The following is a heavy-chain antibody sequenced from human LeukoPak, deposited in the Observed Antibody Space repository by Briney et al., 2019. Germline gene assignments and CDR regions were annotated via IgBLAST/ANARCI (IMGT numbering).Heavy chain of an antibody. CDR1: GFTFSSNY. CDR3: VKRYSSSWYAHFDY. V-gene: IGHV3-53*01. CDR2: IYSGGST. D-gene: IGHD6-13*01. Sequence: GGSLRLSCAASGFTFSSNYMSWVRQAPGKGLEWVSVIYSGGSTYYADSVKGRFTISRDNSKNTLYLQMNSLRAEDTAVYYCVKRYSSSWYAHFDYWGQGTLVTVSS. J-gene: IGHJ4*02.